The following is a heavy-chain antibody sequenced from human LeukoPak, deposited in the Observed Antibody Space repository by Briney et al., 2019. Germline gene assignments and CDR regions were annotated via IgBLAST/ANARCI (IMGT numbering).Heavy chain of an antibody. Sequence: PGGSPRLSCAASGFTFSSYSMNWVRQAPGKGLEWVSSISSSSSYIYYADSVKGRFTISRDNAKNSLYLQMNSLRAEDTAVYYCAMGYSGSYSVDYYFDYWGQGTLVTVSS. J-gene: IGHJ4*02. CDR2: ISSSSSYI. V-gene: IGHV3-21*01. CDR3: AMGYSGSYSVDYYFDY. D-gene: IGHD1-26*01. CDR1: GFTFSSYS.